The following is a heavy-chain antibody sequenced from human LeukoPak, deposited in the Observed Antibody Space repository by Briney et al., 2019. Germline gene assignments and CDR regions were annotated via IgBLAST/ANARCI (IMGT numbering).Heavy chain of an antibody. Sequence: PSETLSLTCTVSGGSISSSSYYWGWLRQPPGNGLELIGKVYYSGNTYYHPSLRSRVTMSVDTPKNQYSLTLNSVTAADTAVYYCATYPYSGRSGWQALHYWGEGALVTVSS. J-gene: IGHJ4*02. CDR2: VYYSGNT. D-gene: IGHD5-12*01. V-gene: IGHV4-39*01. CDR3: ATYPYSGRSGWQALHY. CDR1: GGSISSSSYY.